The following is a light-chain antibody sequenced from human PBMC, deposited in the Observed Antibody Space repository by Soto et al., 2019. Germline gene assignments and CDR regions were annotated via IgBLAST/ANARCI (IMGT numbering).Light chain of an antibody. Sequence: AIQMTESPSSLSASVGDRVTITCRASQGIRNDLGWYQQKPGKAPKLLIYAASSLQSGVPSRFSGSGSDTDFTLTISSLQPEDFATYYCLQDYIYPWTFGQGTKVEIK. J-gene: IGKJ1*01. CDR3: LQDYIYPWT. CDR1: QGIRND. CDR2: AAS. V-gene: IGKV1-6*01.